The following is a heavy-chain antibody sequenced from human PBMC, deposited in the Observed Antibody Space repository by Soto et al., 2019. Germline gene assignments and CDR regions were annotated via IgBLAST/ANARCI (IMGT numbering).Heavy chain of an antibody. D-gene: IGHD6-19*01. V-gene: IGHV4-4*02. CDR2: IYHGGVT. CDR3: ARRRSGWFFDF. J-gene: IGHJ4*02. CDR1: SASFSSSIW. Sequence: QVQLKESGPGLVKPSGTLSLTCAVSSASFSSSIWWSLVRQPPGKGLEWIGEIYHGGVTYYSPSLKSRVTLSVGKSKNQFSLKLISVTAADTAVYYWARRRSGWFFDFWGQGTLVTVSS.